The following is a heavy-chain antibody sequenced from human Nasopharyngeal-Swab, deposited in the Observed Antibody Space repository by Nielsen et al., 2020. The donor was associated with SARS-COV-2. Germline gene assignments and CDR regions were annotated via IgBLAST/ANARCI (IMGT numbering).Heavy chain of an antibody. D-gene: IGHD3-10*01. CDR3: ASGEENNWFDP. Sequence: WIRQPPGKGLEWIGSIYYSGSTYYNPSLKSRVTISVDTSKNQFSLKLSSVTAADTAVYYCASGEENNWFDPWAREPWSPSPQ. J-gene: IGHJ5*02. CDR2: IYYSGST. V-gene: IGHV4-39*07.